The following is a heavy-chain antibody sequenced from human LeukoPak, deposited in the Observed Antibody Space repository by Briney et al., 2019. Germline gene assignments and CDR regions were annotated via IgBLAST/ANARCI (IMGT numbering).Heavy chain of an antibody. CDR1: SDSIFTSNW. Sequence: SGTLSPTCTVSSDSIFTSNWWSWVRQPPGKGLEWIGQIFHSGSTSYSPSLKSRVTISMDKSKNQISLRLTSVTAADTAVYYCARSPTKRVPEDYWGQGTLVTVSS. CDR3: ARSPTKRVPEDY. CDR2: IFHSGST. D-gene: IGHD2-2*01. J-gene: IGHJ4*02. V-gene: IGHV4-4*02.